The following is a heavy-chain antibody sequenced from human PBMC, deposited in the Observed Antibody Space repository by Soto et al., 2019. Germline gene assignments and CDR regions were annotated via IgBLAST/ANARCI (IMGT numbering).Heavy chain of an antibody. D-gene: IGHD2-2*01. CDR2: FSDSGST. V-gene: IGHV4-59*01. J-gene: IGHJ4*02. Sequence: QVQLQESGPGLVKPSETLSLTCTVSVDSISNYYWSWIRQPPGKGLEWIAYFSDSGSTNYNPSLKSRVTIAVDTSKNQFSLNLSSVTAADTAVYYCTRVVARYCSGTTCPIDYWGQGTLVTVSS. CDR3: TRVVARYCSGTTCPIDY. CDR1: VDSISNYY.